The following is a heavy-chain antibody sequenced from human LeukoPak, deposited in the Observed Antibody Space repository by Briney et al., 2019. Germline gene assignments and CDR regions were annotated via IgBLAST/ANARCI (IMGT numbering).Heavy chain of an antibody. J-gene: IGHJ4*02. Sequence: PGGSLRLSCAASGFTFSSAWMHWVRQAPGTGLVWVSRITDGATTTYADSVKGRFTISRDNAKNILYLQMNSLRAEDTAVYYCVRDRVGPDYWGQGTLVTVSS. CDR2: ITDGATT. V-gene: IGHV3-74*03. CDR3: VRDRVGPDY. CDR1: GFTFSSAW. D-gene: IGHD1-26*01.